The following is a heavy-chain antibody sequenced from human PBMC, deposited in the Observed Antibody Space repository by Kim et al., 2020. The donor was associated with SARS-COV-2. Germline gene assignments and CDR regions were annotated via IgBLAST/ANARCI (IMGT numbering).Heavy chain of an antibody. CDR3: ARGRERAERLRKAGYYGSGSTLDP. V-gene: IGHV4-34*01. CDR1: GGSFSGYY. Sequence: SETLSLTCAVYGGSFSGYYWSWIRQPPGKGLEWIGEINHSGSTNYNPSLKSRVTISVDTSKNQFSLKLSSVTAADTAVYYCARGRERAERLRKAGYYGSGSTLDPWGQGTLVTVSS. J-gene: IGHJ5*02. D-gene: IGHD3-10*01. CDR2: INHSGST.